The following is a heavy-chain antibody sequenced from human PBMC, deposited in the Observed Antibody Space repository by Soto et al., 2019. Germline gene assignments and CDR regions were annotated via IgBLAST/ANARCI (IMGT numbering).Heavy chain of an antibody. V-gene: IGHV2-70*01. CDR3: ARIPGYLDAFDI. CDR1: GFSLSTSVMC. D-gene: IGHD2-2*03. Sequence: GXGPTLVNPTQTLTLTCTFSGFSLSTSVMCVSWIRQPPGKALEWLALIDWDDDKYYSTSLKTRLTISKDTSKNQVVLTMTNMDPVDTATYYCARIPGYLDAFDIWGQGTMVTVSS. CDR2: IDWDDDK. J-gene: IGHJ3*02.